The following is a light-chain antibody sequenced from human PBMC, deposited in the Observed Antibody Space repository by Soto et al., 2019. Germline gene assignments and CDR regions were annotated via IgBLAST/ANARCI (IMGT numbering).Light chain of an antibody. CDR3: QQYDSSPWT. V-gene: IGKV3-20*01. J-gene: IGKJ1*01. CDR1: QSVSSSY. Sequence: EIVSTPSPGTLSLSPGERATLSCRASQSVSSSYLARYQQPPGQAPRPPVHDTSYRATAAPDRSSGSGSGTDSTLTISRLEPEASAVSYCQQYDSSPWTFGQGTKVDI. CDR2: DTS.